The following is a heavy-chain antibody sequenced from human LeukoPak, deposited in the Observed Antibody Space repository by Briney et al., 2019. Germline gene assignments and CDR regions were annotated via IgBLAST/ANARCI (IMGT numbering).Heavy chain of an antibody. Sequence: GASVKVSCKASGYTFTGYYMHWVRQAPGQGLEWMGRIIPIFGTANYAQKFQGRVTITTDESTSTAYMELSSLRSEDTAVYYCARGRSYGDYYYFDYWGQGTLVTVSS. V-gene: IGHV1-69*05. D-gene: IGHD4-17*01. CDR3: ARGRSYGDYYYFDY. CDR1: GYTFTGYY. CDR2: IIPIFGTA. J-gene: IGHJ4*02.